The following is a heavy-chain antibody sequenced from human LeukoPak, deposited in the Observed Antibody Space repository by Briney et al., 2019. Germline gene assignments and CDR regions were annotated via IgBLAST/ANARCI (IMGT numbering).Heavy chain of an antibody. CDR1: GGSISSGGYS. Sequence: PSQTLSLTCAVSGGSISSGGYSWSWIRQPPGKGLEWIGYIYHSGSTYYNPSLKSRVTISVDRSKNQFSLKLSSVTAADTAVYYCARYCSSTSCFQSGGHYYGMDAWGKGTTVTVSS. V-gene: IGHV4-30-2*01. D-gene: IGHD2-2*01. CDR3: ARYCSSTSCFQSGGHYYGMDA. J-gene: IGHJ6*04. CDR2: IYHSGST.